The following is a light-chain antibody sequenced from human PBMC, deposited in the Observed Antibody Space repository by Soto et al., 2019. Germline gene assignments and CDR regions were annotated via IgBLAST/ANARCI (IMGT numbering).Light chain of an antibody. CDR1: QSVXNK. CDR2: XAS. J-gene: IGKJ5*01. V-gene: IGKV3-11*01. CDR3: QQRRNWRT. Sequence: IVLTHSPARLSVSPGEGATLSCRASQSVXNKFGWYQQKPGQAPRLLIYXASNRATGIPASFSGSGYGTDFTITISSLEPEDVEVYYCQQRRNWRTFGQGTRLEIK.